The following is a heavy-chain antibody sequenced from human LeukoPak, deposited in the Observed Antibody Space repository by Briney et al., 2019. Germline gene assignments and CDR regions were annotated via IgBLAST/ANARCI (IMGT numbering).Heavy chain of an antibody. CDR2: IYYSGST. Sequence: SETLSLTCTVSGGSIINYYWSWIRQPPGKGPEWIGYIYYSGSTNYNPSLKSRVTISVDTSKNQFSLKLSSVTAADTAVYYCARILRQQLVRYYYYYMDVWGKGTTVTVSS. CDR3: ARILRQQLVRYYYYYMDV. V-gene: IGHV4-59*12. CDR1: GGSIINYY. D-gene: IGHD6-13*01. J-gene: IGHJ6*03.